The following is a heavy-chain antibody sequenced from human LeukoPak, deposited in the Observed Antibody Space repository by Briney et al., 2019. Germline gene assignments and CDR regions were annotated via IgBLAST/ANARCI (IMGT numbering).Heavy chain of an antibody. V-gene: IGHV4-59*12. CDR1: GGSISSYY. D-gene: IGHD3-10*01. Sequence: SETLSLTCTVSGGSISSYYWSWIRQPPGKGLEWIGYIYYSGSTNYNPSLKSRVTISVDTSKNQFSLKLSSVTAADTAVYYCAVGERVVQGVRQYYFDYWGQGTLVTVSS. J-gene: IGHJ4*02. CDR2: IYYSGST. CDR3: AVGERVVQGVRQYYFDY.